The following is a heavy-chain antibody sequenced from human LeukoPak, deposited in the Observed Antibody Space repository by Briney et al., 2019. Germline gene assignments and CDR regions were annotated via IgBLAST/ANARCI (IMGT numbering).Heavy chain of an antibody. CDR1: GVSINRFY. Sequence: SETLSLTCTTSGVSINRFYWSWVRQPPGKGLEWIGNIYSGVPTYFNPSLKSRVTISVDTSKNQFSLNLTSVTAADTATYYCVQTTGWPGFDYWGQGILVTVSS. J-gene: IGHJ4*02. CDR2: IYSGVPT. D-gene: IGHD1-1*01. V-gene: IGHV4-4*09. CDR3: VQTTGWPGFDY.